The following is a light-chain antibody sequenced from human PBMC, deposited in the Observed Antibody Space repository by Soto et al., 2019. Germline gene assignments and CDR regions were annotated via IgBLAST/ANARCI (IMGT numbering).Light chain of an antibody. CDR1: QSVLYSSNNKNY. J-gene: IGKJ1*01. V-gene: IGKV4-1*01. CDR2: WAS. CDR3: QQYYSTQWT. Sequence: DIVMTQSPDSLAMSLGERATINCKSSQSVLYSSNNKNYLAWYQQKPGQPPKLLIYWASTRESGVPDRFSGSGSGTDFTLTISSLQAEDVAVYYCQQYYSTQWTFGQGTKVDI.